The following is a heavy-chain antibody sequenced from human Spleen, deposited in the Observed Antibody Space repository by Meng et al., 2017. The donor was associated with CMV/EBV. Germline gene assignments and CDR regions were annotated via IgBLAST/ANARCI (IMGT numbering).Heavy chain of an antibody. Sequence: GESLKISCAASGFSFNSYAMSWVRQAPGKGPEWVAAISGSGQTTYYADSVKGRFTISRDNSKNTLYLQMNSLRAEDTAVYYCASHCTSTSCYIIWGQGTMVTVSS. V-gene: IGHV3-23*01. CDR3: ASHCTSTSCYII. CDR1: GFSFNSYA. D-gene: IGHD2-2*02. J-gene: IGHJ3*02. CDR2: ISGSGQTT.